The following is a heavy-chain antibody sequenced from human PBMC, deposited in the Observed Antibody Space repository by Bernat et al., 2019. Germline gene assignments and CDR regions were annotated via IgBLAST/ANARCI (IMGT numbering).Heavy chain of an antibody. J-gene: IGHJ4*02. V-gene: IGHV4-59*01. CDR3: ARVAGITVAAHPRFDY. D-gene: IGHD6-19*01. Sequence: QVQLQESGPGLVKPSETLSLTFTVSGGSIGSYYWTWIRQPPGKGLEWIGYIYYSGSTSYNPSLKSRVTISVDTSKNQFSLKLGSVTAADTAVYYCARVAGITVAAHPRFDYWGQGTLVTVP. CDR2: IYYSGST. CDR1: GGSIGSYY.